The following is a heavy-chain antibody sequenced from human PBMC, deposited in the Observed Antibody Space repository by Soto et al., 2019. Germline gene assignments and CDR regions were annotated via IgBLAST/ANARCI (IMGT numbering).Heavy chain of an antibody. J-gene: IGHJ5*02. V-gene: IGHV1-18*01. CDR3: ARDLGYCSGGRCYSDRGWFDP. CDR2: ISAYNGNT. D-gene: IGHD2-15*01. CDR1: GYTFTSYG. Sequence: ASVKVSCKASGYTFTSYGISWVRQAPGQGLEWMGWISAYNGNTNYAQKLQGRVTMTTDTSTSTAYMELRSLRSDDTAVYYCARDLGYCSGGRCYSDRGWFDPWGQGTLVTVSS.